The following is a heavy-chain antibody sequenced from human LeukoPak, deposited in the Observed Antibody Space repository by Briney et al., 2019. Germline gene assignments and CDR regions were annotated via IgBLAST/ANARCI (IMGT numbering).Heavy chain of an antibody. D-gene: IGHD5-18*01. CDR1: GFPFSAYE. Sequence: GGSLRLSCAASGFPFSAYEMNWVRQAPGKGLEWVSGINWNGGSTGYADSVKGRFTISRDNAKNSLYLQMNSLRAEDTALYYCARVAGYSYGYDFDYWGQGTLVTVSS. J-gene: IGHJ4*02. CDR2: INWNGGST. CDR3: ARVAGYSYGYDFDY. V-gene: IGHV3-20*04.